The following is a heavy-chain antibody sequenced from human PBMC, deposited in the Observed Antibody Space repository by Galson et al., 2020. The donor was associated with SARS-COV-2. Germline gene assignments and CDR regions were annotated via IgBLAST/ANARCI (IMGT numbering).Heavy chain of an antibody. Sequence: SAPGFTFSTYAYFWVRQAPGTGLEYVLAISGDGGATYYGGSVRGRFTISRDNSKNTVYLHMTSLTPEDTATYYCVKANSFTTFGDSWFDPWGQGTKVTVSS. CDR3: VKANSFTTFGDSWFDP. CDR2: ISGDGGAT. CDR1: GFTFSTYA. J-gene: IGHJ5*02. V-gene: IGHV3-64D*08. D-gene: IGHD3-10*01.